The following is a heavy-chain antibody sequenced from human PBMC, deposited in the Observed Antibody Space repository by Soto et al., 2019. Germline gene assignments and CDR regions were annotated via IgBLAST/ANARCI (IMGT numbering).Heavy chain of an antibody. Sequence: PGGSLRLSCAASGFSFSNQVLIWVRHAPGKGLEWVSAISGGGGKTYYADSVKGRFTASRDNSRSTLYLQLNSLSGDDTAVYYCARPSISAPGTYWGQGTLVTVSS. J-gene: IGHJ4*02. V-gene: IGHV3-23*01. D-gene: IGHD1-1*01. CDR1: GFSFSNQV. CDR3: ARPSISAPGTY. CDR2: ISGGGGKT.